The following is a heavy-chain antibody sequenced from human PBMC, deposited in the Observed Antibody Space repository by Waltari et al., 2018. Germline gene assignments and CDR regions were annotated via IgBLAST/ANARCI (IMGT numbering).Heavy chain of an antibody. CDR2: ISSSGRFI. CDR1: GFPFSSYI. J-gene: IGHJ5*02. V-gene: IGHV3-21*03. Sequence: EVQLVESGGGLVKPGGSLRLPCAASGFPFSSYIMNWVRQAPGKGLDWVSSISSSGRFIYYADSVKGRFTVSRDNAMNSVYLQMNSLRAEDTAVYYCAKSVSATLDWFDPWGQGTLVTVSS. D-gene: IGHD2-8*01. CDR3: AKSVSATLDWFDP.